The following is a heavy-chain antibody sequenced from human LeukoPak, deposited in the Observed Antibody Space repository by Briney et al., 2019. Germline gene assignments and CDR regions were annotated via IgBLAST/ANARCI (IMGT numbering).Heavy chain of an antibody. D-gene: IGHD3-22*01. CDR3: GNYYDSSGFDY. Sequence: SVKVSCKASGGTFTSYAISWVRQAPGQGLEWMGGIIPIFGTANYAQKFQGRVTITADESTSTAYMELSSLRSEDTAVYYCGNYYDSSGFDYWGQGTLVTVSS. CDR1: GGTFTSYA. J-gene: IGHJ4*02. CDR2: IIPIFGTA. V-gene: IGHV1-69*13.